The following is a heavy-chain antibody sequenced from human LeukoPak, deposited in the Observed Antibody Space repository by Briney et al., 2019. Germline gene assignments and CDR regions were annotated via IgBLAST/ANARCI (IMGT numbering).Heavy chain of an antibody. J-gene: IGHJ4*02. CDR2: MRYDGSNT. Sequence: GGSLRLSCAASGFTFSNYGMHWVRQAPGKGLEWLAFMRYDGSNTHYADSVNGRFTISRDNSKNTLFLQMNSLRSEDTALYYCANGPHYNILTGFYKVRSHLDYWGQGTLVTVSS. CDR1: GFTFSNYG. V-gene: IGHV3-30*02. D-gene: IGHD3-9*01. CDR3: ANGPHYNILTGFYKVRSHLDY.